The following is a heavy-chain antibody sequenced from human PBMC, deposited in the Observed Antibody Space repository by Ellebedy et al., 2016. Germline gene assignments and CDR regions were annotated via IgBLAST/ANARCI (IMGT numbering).Heavy chain of an antibody. CDR3: ASSPDLITMTQPDY. D-gene: IGHD3-22*01. J-gene: IGHJ4*02. CDR1: GGTFSSYA. V-gene: IGHV1-69*05. CDR2: IIPIFGTA. Sequence: SVKVSCXASGGTFSSYAISWVRQAPGQGLEWMGGIIPIFGTANYAQKFQGRVTITRDTSASTAYMELSSLRSEDTAVYYCASSPDLITMTQPDYWGQGTLVTVSS.